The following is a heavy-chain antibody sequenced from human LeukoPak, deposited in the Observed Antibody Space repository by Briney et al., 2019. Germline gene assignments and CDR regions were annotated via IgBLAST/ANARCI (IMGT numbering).Heavy chain of an antibody. Sequence: GGSLRLSCAGSGFTFSNYAMSWVRQAPGKGLEWVSAISGSGGYTIYADSVKGRFTISRDNSKNTLYLQMNSLRAEDTALYYCAKLAHDDSQGGYWGQGTLVTVSS. CDR1: GFTFSNYA. V-gene: IGHV3-23*01. J-gene: IGHJ4*02. CDR3: AKLAHDDSQGGY. CDR2: ISGSGGYT. D-gene: IGHD4-17*01.